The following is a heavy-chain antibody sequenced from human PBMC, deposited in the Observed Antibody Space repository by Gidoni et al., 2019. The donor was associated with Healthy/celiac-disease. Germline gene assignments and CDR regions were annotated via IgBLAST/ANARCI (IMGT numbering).Heavy chain of an antibody. Sequence: QVHLQESGPGLVKPSETLSLTCAGSGASISSGYYWGWIRQLPEKGLEWIGNIYHSGTTYYNPSLKSRVIMSVDTSKNQFSLKLTSVTAADTAVYFCARVGIYYSDSSGYSDYWGQGSLVTVSS. V-gene: IGHV4-38-2*01. CDR3: ARVGIYYSDSSGYSDY. D-gene: IGHD3-22*01. CDR1: GASISSGYY. J-gene: IGHJ4*02. CDR2: IYHSGTT.